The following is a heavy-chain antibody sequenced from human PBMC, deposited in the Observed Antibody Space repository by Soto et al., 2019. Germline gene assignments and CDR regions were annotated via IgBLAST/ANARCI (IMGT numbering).Heavy chain of an antibody. CDR1: GYAFTGYY. J-gene: IGHJ4*02. CDR2: INPNSGDT. V-gene: IGHV1-2*02. Sequence: ASVKVSCKSSGYAFTGYYIHWVRQAPGQGLEWMGWINPNSGDTNYAQKFQGKVTMTRDTSFSTAYMELSSLRSDDTAVYYCATRYSYVHFWGQGTLVTVSS. CDR3: ATRYSYVHF. D-gene: IGHD5-18*01.